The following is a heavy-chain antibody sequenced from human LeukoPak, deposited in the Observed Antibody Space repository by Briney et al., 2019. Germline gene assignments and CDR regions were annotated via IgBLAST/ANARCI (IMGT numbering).Heavy chain of an antibody. CDR1: GLSVISSY. D-gene: IGHD6-13*01. CDR2: TYTGGST. Sequence: PGGSLRLSCAVSGLSVISSYMSWVRQAPGEGLEWVSVTYTGGSTYYAGFVKGRFTISRDNSKNTLYLQMNSLRAEDTAVYYCTRDRGAGAGTIDYWGQGTLVTVSS. V-gene: IGHV3-66*01. J-gene: IGHJ4*02. CDR3: TRDRGAGAGTIDY.